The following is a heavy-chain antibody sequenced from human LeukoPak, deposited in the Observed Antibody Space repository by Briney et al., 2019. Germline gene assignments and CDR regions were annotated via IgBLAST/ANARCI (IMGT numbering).Heavy chain of an antibody. CDR1: GYTFTGHY. D-gene: IGHD2-15*01. J-gene: IGHJ6*03. Sequence: ASVKVSCKASGYTFTGHYMHWVRQAPGQGLEWMGWINPNSGGTNYAQKFQGRVTMTRETSISTAYMEVRRLRSDDTAVYYCAREGSPYYYYYMDVWGKGTTVTVSS. CDR3: AREGSPYYYYYMDV. CDR2: INPNSGGT. V-gene: IGHV1-2*02.